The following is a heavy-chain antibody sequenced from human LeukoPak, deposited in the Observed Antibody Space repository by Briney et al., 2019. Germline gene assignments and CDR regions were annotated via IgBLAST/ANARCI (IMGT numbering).Heavy chain of an antibody. CDR1: GFTFSDYY. V-gene: IGHV3-11*01. CDR3: ARDQDPRQYYYYGMDV. J-gene: IGHJ6*02. CDR2: ISSSGSTI. Sequence: TGGSLRLSCAASGFTFSDYYMSWIRQAPGKGLEWVSYISSSGSTIYYADSVKGRFTISRDNAKNSLYLQMNSLRAEDTAVYYCARDQDPRQYYYYGMDVWGQGTTVTVSS.